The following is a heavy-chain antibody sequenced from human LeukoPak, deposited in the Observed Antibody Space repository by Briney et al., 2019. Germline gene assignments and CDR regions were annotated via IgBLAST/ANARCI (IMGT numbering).Heavy chain of an antibody. CDR3: ARDGRFLEWLSPYYYYYGMDV. CDR1: GGSISSYY. Sequence: SETLSLTCTVSGGSISSYYWSWIRQPPGKGLEWIGYIYYSGSTNYNPSLKSRVTMSVDTSKNQFSLKLNSVTAADTAVYYCARDGRFLEWLSPYYYYYGMDVWGQGTTVTVSS. V-gene: IGHV4-59*12. J-gene: IGHJ6*02. D-gene: IGHD3-3*01. CDR2: IYYSGST.